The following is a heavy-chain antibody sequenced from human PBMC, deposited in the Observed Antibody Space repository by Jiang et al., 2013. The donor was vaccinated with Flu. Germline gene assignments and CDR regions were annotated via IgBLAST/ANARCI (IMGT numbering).Heavy chain of an antibody. CDR2: IYPGDSDT. CDR3: ARPPPYCSGGNCYIDY. V-gene: IGHV5-51*03. CDR1: GYSFTSYW. D-gene: IGHD2-15*01. J-gene: IGHJ4*02. Sequence: GAEVKKPGESLKISCKGSGYSFTSYWIAWVRQMPGKGLEWMGIIYPGDSDTRYSPSFQGQVTISADKSISTAYLQWSSLKASDTAMYYCARPPPYCSGGNCYIDYWGQGTLVTVSS.